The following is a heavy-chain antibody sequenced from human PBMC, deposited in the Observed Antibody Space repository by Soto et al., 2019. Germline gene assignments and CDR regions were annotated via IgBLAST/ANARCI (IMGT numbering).Heavy chain of an antibody. V-gene: IGHV1-2*02. CDR2: INPNSGGT. D-gene: IGHD2-15*01. CDR3: ARDPASDIVVVVNWFDP. CDR1: GYTFTGYY. Sequence: ASVKVSCKAAGYTFTGYYMHWVRQAPGQWLEWMGWINPNSGGTNYAQKFQGRVTMTRDTSISTAYMELSRLRSDDTAVYYCARDPASDIVVVVNWFDPWGQGTLVTVSS. J-gene: IGHJ5*02.